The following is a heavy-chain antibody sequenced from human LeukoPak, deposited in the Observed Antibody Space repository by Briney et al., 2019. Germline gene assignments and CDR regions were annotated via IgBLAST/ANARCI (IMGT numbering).Heavy chain of an antibody. Sequence: SETLSLTCTVSGYSISSGYYWGWIRQPPGKGLEWIGNIYHSGSTNYNPSLKSRVTISVDKSKNQFSLKLSSVTAADTAVYYCAGAYCGGDCYSGRAFDIWGQGTMVTVSS. CDR1: GYSISSGYY. D-gene: IGHD2-21*02. J-gene: IGHJ3*02. CDR2: IYHSGST. CDR3: AGAYCGGDCYSGRAFDI. V-gene: IGHV4-38-2*02.